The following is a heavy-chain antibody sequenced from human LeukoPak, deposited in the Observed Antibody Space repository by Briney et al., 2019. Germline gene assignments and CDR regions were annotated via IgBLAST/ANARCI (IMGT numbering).Heavy chain of an antibody. CDR1: GGTFSSYA. CDR3: ARELTMIVAVTPYYFDY. D-gene: IGHD3-22*01. V-gene: IGHV1-69*04. J-gene: IGHJ4*02. Sequence: ASVKVSCKASGGTFSSYAISWVRQAPGQGLEWMGRIIPILGIANYAQKFQGRVTITADKSTSTAYMELSSLRSEDTAVYYCARELTMIVAVTPYYFDYWGQGTLVTVSS. CDR2: IIPILGIA.